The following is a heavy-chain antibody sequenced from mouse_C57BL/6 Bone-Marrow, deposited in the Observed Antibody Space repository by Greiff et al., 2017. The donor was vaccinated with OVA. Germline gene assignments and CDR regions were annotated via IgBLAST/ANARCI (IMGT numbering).Heavy chain of an antibody. D-gene: IGHD1-1*01. J-gene: IGHJ2*01. CDR3: ARVTTVVPYFDY. CDR2: IDPEDGET. CDR1: GYTFTSYW. V-gene: IGHV14-2*01. Sequence: VQLQQSGAELAKPGASVKLSCKASGYTFTSYWMHWVKQRPGQGLEWIGRIDPEDGETKYAPKFQGKATITADTSSNTAYLQLSSLTSEDTAVYYCARVTTVVPYFDYWGQGTTLTVSS.